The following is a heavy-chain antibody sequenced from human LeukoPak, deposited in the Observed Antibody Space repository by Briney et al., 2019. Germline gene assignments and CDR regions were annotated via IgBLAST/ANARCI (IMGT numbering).Heavy chain of an antibody. CDR1: GGSITSSSHH. CDR3: ARIGLVRFGAFDI. J-gene: IGHJ3*02. V-gene: IGHV4-39*07. Sequence: SETLSLTCTVSGGSITSSSHHWGWLRQPPGKGLEWIGSIYYSGTTYYKPSLRSRVTISVDTSKNQFSLKLSSVTAADTAVYYCARIGLVRFGAFDIWGQGTMVTVSS. CDR2: IYYSGTT. D-gene: IGHD6-13*01.